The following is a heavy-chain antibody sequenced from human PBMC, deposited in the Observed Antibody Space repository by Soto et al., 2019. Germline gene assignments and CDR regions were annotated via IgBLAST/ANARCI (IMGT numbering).Heavy chain of an antibody. J-gene: IGHJ4*02. D-gene: IGHD5-12*01. CDR1: GASISYGGFS. V-gene: IGHV4-30-2*06. Sequence: PSDTLCLTCTVSGASISYGGFSWSWIRQSPGKGLEWIGYISHLENTYFHPSLKSRLTMSIDRTRNQFSLKLSSVTAADMAWYYCARRGGYDPVDYWGQGVLLTVS. CDR3: ARRGGYDPVDY. CDR2: ISHLENT.